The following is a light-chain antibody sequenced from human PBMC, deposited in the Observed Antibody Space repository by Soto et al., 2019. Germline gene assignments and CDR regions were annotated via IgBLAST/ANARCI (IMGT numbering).Light chain of an antibody. J-gene: IGLJ1*01. CDR1: SSDVGRYNR. CDR3: SSYTGISTYV. V-gene: IGLV2-18*02. CDR2: EVS. Sequence: QSALTQPPSVSGSPGQSVTISCIGSSSDVGRYNRVSWYQQSPGTAPKLMIYEVSNRPSGVPDRFSGSKSGNTASLTISGLQAEDEAEYYCSSYTGISTYVFGTGTKLTVL.